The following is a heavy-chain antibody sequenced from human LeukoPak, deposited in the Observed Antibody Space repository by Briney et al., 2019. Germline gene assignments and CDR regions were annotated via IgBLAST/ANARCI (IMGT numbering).Heavy chain of an antibody. Sequence: GASVKVSCKASGYTFTSYGISWVRQAPGQGLEWMGWISAYNGNTNYAQKLQGRVTMTTDTSTSTAYMELRSLRSDDTAVYYCARDVTYDYVWGSYRPTPFDYWGQGTLVTVSS. V-gene: IGHV1-18*01. J-gene: IGHJ4*02. CDR2: ISAYNGNT. CDR1: GYTFTSYG. CDR3: ARDVTYDYVWGSYRPTPFDY. D-gene: IGHD3-16*02.